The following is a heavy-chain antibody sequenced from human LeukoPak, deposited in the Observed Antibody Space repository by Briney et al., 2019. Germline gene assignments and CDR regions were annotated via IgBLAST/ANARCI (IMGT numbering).Heavy chain of an antibody. CDR1: GGSISSSSYY. Sequence: SETLSLTCTVSGGSISSSSYYWGWIRQPPGKGLEWTGSIYYSGSTYYNPSLKSRVTISVDTSKNQFSLKLSSVTAADTAVYYCARANYYDSDDAFDIWGQGTMVTVSS. CDR2: IYYSGST. J-gene: IGHJ3*02. CDR3: ARANYYDSDDAFDI. V-gene: IGHV4-39*07. D-gene: IGHD3-22*01.